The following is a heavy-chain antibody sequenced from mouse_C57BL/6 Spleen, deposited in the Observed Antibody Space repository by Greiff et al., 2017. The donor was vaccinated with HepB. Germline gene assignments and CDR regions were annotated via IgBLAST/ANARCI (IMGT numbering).Heavy chain of an antibody. CDR2: IYPGSGST. V-gene: IGHV1-55*01. CDR3: ASITTVVALDY. D-gene: IGHD1-1*01. CDR1: GYTFTSYW. J-gene: IGHJ2*01. Sequence: QVQLQQPGAELVKPGASVKMSCKASGYTFTSYWITWVKQRPGQGLEWIGDIYPGSGSTHYNEKFKSKATLTVDTSSSTAYMQLSSLTSEDSAVYDCASITTVVALDYWGQGTTLTVSS.